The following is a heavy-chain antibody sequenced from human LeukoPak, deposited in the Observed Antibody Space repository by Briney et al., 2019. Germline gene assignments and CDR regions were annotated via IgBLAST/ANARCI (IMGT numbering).Heavy chain of an antibody. J-gene: IGHJ4*02. CDR1: GYTFTGYG. CDR2: ISAYNGNT. D-gene: IGHD3-22*01. V-gene: IGHV1-18*01. CDR3: ARRLDYYDISGYHTLDY. Sequence: ASVKVSCKASGYTFTGYGISWVRQAPGQGLEWMGWISAYNGNTNYAQKLQGRVIMTTDTSTSTAYMELRSLRSDDTAVYYCARRLDYYDISGYHTLDYWGQGTLVTVSS.